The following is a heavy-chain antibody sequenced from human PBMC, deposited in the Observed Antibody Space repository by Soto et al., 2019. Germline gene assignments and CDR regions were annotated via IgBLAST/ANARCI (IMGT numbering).Heavy chain of an antibody. J-gene: IGHJ3*01. D-gene: IGHD3-22*01. CDR2: FIPIFRTL. CDR1: GGIFGSHG. V-gene: IGHV1-69*01. Sequence: QEQLIQSEAEVKKPGSSVRVSCTASGGIFGSHGFSWVRQAPGQRLEWVGGFIPIFRTLTYTEKFQARVRIAADETTNTVYLDLSSLTSEDTAVYYCVRDRRIYYSDPHDEFVASDYEVWGQGTMVNVSS. CDR3: VRDRRIYYSDPHDEFVASDYEV.